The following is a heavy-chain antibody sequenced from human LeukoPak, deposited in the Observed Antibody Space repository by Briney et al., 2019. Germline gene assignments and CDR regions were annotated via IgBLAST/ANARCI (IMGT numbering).Heavy chain of an antibody. CDR1: RFTFSSYA. J-gene: IGHJ5*02. V-gene: IGHV3-23*01. Sequence: GGSLRLSCAASRFTFSSYAMSWVRQVPGKGLEWVSAISGSGGTTYYADSVKGRFTISRDSSKNTVYLQMNSLRAEDTAVYYCARDPAIAWWFDPWGQGTLVTVSS. CDR3: ARDPAIAWWFDP. D-gene: IGHD2-21*01. CDR2: ISGSGGTT.